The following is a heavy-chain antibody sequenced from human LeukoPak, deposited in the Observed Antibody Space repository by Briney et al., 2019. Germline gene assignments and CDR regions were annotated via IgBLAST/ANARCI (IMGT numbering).Heavy chain of an antibody. D-gene: IGHD4-23*01. V-gene: IGHV1-69*05. CDR1: GGTFTRYS. CDR3: ARGGNSNAFDM. CDR2: INPFFGTP. Sequence: SVKVSCKASGGTFTRYSISWVRLAPGQGLEWMGGINPFFGTPDYARKFQGRLTISRDESTSTVYMELSTLRSEDTAVYFCARGGNSNAFDMWGQGTLVTVSS. J-gene: IGHJ3*02.